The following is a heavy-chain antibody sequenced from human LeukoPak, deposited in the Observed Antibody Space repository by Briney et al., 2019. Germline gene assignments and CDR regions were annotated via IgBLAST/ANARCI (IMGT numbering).Heavy chain of an antibody. V-gene: IGHV3-21*01. CDR2: ISSSSSYI. D-gene: IGHD3-3*01. Sequence: TGGSLRLSCAASGFTFSSYAMHWVRQAPGKGLEWVSSISSSSSYIYYADSVKGRFTISRDNAKNSLYLQMNSLRAEDTAVYYCARDIEYYDFWSGYEIDYWGQGTLVTVSS. CDR3: ARDIEYYDFWSGYEIDY. J-gene: IGHJ4*02. CDR1: GFTFSSYA.